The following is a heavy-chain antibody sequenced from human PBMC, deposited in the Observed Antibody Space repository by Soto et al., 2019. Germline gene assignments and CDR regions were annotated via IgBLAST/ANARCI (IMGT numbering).Heavy chain of an antibody. CDR3: ARDGYDFWSGYYTAYYYYGMDV. V-gene: IGHV1-3*01. D-gene: IGHD3-3*01. CDR1: GYTFTSYA. CDR2: INAGNGNT. J-gene: IGHJ6*02. Sequence: QVQLVQSGAEVKKPGASVKVSCKASGYTFTSYAMHWVRQAPGQRLEWMGWINAGNGNTKYSQKFQGRVTITRDTSASTAYRELSSLRSEDTAVYYCARDGYDFWSGYYTAYYYYGMDVWGQGTTVTVSS.